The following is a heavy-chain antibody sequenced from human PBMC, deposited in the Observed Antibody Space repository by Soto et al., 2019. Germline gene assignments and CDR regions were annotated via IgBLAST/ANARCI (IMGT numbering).Heavy chain of an antibody. Sequence: SETLSLTCAVYGGSFSGYYWSWMRQPPGKGLEWIGEINHSGSTNYNPSLKSRVTISVDTSKNQFSLKLSSVTAADTAVYYCARGRRLVVPAAMFHKYNWFDPWGQGTLVTVSS. CDR3: ARGRRLVVPAAMFHKYNWFDP. D-gene: IGHD2-2*01. CDR2: INHSGST. V-gene: IGHV4-34*01. J-gene: IGHJ5*02. CDR1: GGSFSGYY.